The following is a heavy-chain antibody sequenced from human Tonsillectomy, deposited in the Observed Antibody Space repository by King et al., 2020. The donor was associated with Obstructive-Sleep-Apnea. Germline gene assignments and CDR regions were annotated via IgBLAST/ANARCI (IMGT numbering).Heavy chain of an antibody. CDR2: ISGSGGNT. D-gene: IGHD5-18*01. J-gene: IGHJ2*01. V-gene: IGHV3-23*04. CDR1: GFTFSSFA. CDR3: ERGRVYNYPNWDFDF. Sequence: VQLVESGGGLVQPGGSLRLSCAASGFTFSSFAISWVRQAPGKGREWVSTISGSGGNTYYADSVEGRFTSSRDNSKNTLYLEMNSLRAEETGVYYCERGRVYNYPNWDFDFLGRGTLVTVCS.